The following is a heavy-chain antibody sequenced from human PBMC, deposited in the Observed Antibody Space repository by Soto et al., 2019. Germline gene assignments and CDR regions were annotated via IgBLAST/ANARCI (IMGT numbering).Heavy chain of an antibody. CDR3: ARVVLTITRGAFDA. D-gene: IGHD3-9*01. Sequence: QVQLQESGPGLVKPSGTLSLTCAVSGGSISSSHWWTWVRQSPGKGLEYIGEISHSGTSNSNPSLKSGVTLSVDKSKNHFSLTLISVTAADTAVYYCARVVLTITRGAFDAWGQGTLVIVSS. V-gene: IGHV4-4*02. CDR2: ISHSGTS. CDR1: GGSISSSHW. J-gene: IGHJ3*01.